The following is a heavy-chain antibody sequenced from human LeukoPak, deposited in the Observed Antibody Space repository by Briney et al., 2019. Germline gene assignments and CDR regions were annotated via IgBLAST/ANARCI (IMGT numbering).Heavy chain of an antibody. CDR3: ARDLSWHSSGFDY. J-gene: IGHJ4*02. CDR2: IIPILGIA. V-gene: IGHV1-69*04. D-gene: IGHD6-19*01. CDR1: GGTFSSYA. Sequence: SVKVSCKASGGTFSSYAISWVRQAPGQGLEWMGRIIPILGIANYSQKFQGRDTITADKSTSTAYMELSSLRSEDTAVYYCARDLSWHSSGFDYWGQGTLVTVSS.